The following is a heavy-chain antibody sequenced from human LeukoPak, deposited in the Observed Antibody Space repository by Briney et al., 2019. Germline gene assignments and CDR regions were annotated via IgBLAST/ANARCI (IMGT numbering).Heavy chain of an antibody. CDR2: ISAYNGNT. CDR3: ARSIAVAVWFDP. J-gene: IGHJ5*02. V-gene: IGHV1-18*01. Sequence: ASVKVSCKASGYTFTSYDINWVRQAPGQGLEWMGWISAYNGNTNYAQKLQGRVTMTTDTSTSTAYMELRSLRSDDTAVYYCARSIAVAVWFDPWGQGTLVTVSS. CDR1: GYTFTSYD. D-gene: IGHD6-19*01.